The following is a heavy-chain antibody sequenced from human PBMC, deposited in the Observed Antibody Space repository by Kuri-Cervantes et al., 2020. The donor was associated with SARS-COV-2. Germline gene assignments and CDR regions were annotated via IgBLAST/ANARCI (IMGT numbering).Heavy chain of an antibody. D-gene: IGHD2-2*01. CDR3: AKFLRGYQGMGV. CDR2: ISGSGGST. J-gene: IGHJ6*02. V-gene: IGHV3-23*01. Sequence: GESLKTPCAASGFPFSSYDMSWVRQPPGRGMEWVSAISGSGGSTYYGDSVEGRFTISRDNSKNTLYLQMNSLRAEDTAVYYCAKFLRGYQGMGVWGQGTTVTVSS. CDR1: GFPFSSYD.